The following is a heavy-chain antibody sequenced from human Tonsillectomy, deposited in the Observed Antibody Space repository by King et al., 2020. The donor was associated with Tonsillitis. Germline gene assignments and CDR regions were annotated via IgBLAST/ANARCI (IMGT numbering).Heavy chain of an antibody. CDR3: AKVVSTAMVYYFDY. D-gene: IGHD5-18*01. CDR1: GFTFSSSA. V-gene: IGHV3-23*04. CDR2: ISGSGGST. Sequence: VQLVESGGGLVQPGGSLRLSCAASGFTFSSSAMAWVRQAPGKGLEWVSGISGSGGSTYYADSVKGRFTISRDNSKNTLYLQMNFLGAEDTAPYYCAKVVSTAMVYYFDYWGQGTLVTVSS. J-gene: IGHJ4*02.